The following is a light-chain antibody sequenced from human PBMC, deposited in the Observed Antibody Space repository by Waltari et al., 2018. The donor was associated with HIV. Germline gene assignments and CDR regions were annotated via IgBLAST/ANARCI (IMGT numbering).Light chain of an antibody. V-gene: IGKV1-39*01. CDR3: QQTYTTPLLA. CDR1: KNIKNY. Sequence: DIQMTQSPSSLSASVGERVTVTCRASKNIKNYLNWYQQKAGRAPKLLLYEASTLQSGVPSRFSGSGSGTDFSLTISSLQPEDFATYYCQQTYTTPLLAFGGGTKVEI. CDR2: EAS. J-gene: IGKJ4*01.